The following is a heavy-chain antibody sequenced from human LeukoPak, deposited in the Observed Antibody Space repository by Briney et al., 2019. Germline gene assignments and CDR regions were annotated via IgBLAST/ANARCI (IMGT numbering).Heavy chain of an antibody. V-gene: IGHV4-59*08. CDR1: GGSISSYY. D-gene: IGHD5-24*01. J-gene: IGHJ4*02. CDR2: IYYSGST. CDR3: ARHMDGYNPFDY. Sequence: PSETLSLTCTVAGGSISSYYWSWIRQPPGQGLKWIGYIYYSGSTKYNPSLKSRVTISEDTSKNQFSLKLSSVTAADTAVYYCARHMDGYNPFDYWGQGTLVTVSS.